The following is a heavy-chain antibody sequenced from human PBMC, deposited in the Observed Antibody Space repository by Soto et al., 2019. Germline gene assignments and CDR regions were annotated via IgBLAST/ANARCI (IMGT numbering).Heavy chain of an antibody. V-gene: IGHV1-69*01. CDR3: ASGYYDSSGYSIDY. D-gene: IGHD3-22*01. J-gene: IGHJ4*02. CDR1: GGTFSSFA. Sequence: QVHLVQSGAEVKKPGSSVKVSCKSSGGTFSSFAFSWVRQAPGEGLEWMGGLIVILGSTNYAQKFEGRVTITADEGSSTAYMEVSGLRSEETAVYFCASGYYDSSGYSIDYWGQGTQVTVST. CDR2: LIVILGST.